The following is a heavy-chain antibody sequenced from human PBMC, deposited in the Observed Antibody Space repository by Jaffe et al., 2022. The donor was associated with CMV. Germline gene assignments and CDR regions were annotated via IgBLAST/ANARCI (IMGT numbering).Heavy chain of an antibody. CDR1: GFTFSSYS. CDR2: ISSSSSTI. CDR3: ARQAYYDSSGYYPIWGGVFDY. D-gene: IGHD3-22*01. Sequence: EVQLVESGGGLVQPGGSLRLSCAASGFTFSSYSMNWVRQAPGKGLEWVSYISSSSSTIYYADSVKGRFTISRDNAKNSLYLQMNSLRDEDTAVYYCARQAYYDSSGYYPIWGGVFDYWGQGTLVTVSS. J-gene: IGHJ4*02. V-gene: IGHV3-48*02.